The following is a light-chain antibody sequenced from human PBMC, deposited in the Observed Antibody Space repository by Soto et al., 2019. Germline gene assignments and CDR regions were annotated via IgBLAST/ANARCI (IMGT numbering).Light chain of an antibody. CDR3: QHRSNWPS. V-gene: IGKV3D-20*02. Sequence: VSTRFPGTLSLSPGERATLSCRASQSVSSNYLAWYQQKPGQAPRLLIYDASNRATGIPARFSGSGSGTDLTLTISSLEPEDFAVYYCQHRSNWPSFGGGTKVDI. CDR1: QSVSSNY. CDR2: DAS. J-gene: IGKJ4*01.